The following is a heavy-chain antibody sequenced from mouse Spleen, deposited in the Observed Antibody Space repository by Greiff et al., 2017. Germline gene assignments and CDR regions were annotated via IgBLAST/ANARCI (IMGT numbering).Heavy chain of an antibody. CDR2: IYPGSGNT. Sequence: VQLQQSGAELARPGASVKLSCKASGYTFTDYYINWVKQRTGQGLEWIGEIYPGSGNTYYNEKFKGKATLTADKSSSTAYMQLSSLTSEDSAVYFCARSTMITADAMDYWGQGTSVTVSS. D-gene: IGHD2-4*01. V-gene: IGHV1-77*01. CDR1: GYTFTDYY. J-gene: IGHJ4*01. CDR3: ARSTMITADAMDY.